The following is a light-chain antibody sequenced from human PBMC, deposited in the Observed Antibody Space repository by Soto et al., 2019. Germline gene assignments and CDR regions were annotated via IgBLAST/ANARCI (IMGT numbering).Light chain of an antibody. Sequence: DIQMTQSPSSLSASVGDRVTITCRASQSISNYLNWYQQKPGKAPNLLIYDASSLLSGVPSRFSGSGSGTDFTLTISSLQPEDFATYYCLLDFNYLWAFGQGTRVEIK. CDR2: DAS. CDR1: QSISNY. CDR3: LLDFNYLWA. J-gene: IGKJ1*01. V-gene: IGKV1-39*01.